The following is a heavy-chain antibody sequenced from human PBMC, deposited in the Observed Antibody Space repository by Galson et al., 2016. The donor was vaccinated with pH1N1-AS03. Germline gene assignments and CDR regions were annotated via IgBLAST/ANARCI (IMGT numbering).Heavy chain of an antibody. D-gene: IGHD2/OR15-2a*01. Sequence: SVKVPCKASGGTLSNSGISWVRQAPGQGLEWMGRITPVFGTTNYAQKFQDRVSITADKSTSTAYMELSSLRSEDTAVYYCARAGTLLHYFDYWGQGTLVTVSS. CDR1: GGTLSNSG. J-gene: IGHJ4*02. CDR2: ITPVFGTT. CDR3: ARAGTLLHYFDY. V-gene: IGHV1-69*06.